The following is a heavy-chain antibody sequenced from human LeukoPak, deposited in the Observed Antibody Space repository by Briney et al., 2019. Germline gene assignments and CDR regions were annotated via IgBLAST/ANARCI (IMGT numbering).Heavy chain of an antibody. D-gene: IGHD6-13*01. J-gene: IGHJ5*02. CDR1: GFTFSDYY. CDR2: ISSSGSTI. V-gene: IGHV3-11*01. Sequence: GSLRLSCAASGFTFSDYYMSWIRQAPGKGLEWVSYISSSGSTIYYADSVKGRFTISRDNAKNSLYLQMNSLRAEDTAVYYCARDAAAGMDWFAPGGQGTLVTVSS. CDR3: ARDAAAGMDWFAP.